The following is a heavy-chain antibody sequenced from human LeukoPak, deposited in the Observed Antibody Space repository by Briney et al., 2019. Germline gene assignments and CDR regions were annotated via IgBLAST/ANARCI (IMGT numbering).Heavy chain of an antibody. Sequence: PGRSLRLSCVASGFTFTGHSMHWVRQAPGKGLERVAVVAHDEKTIFYADSLKGRFTVSRDNSKNTVYLQMNSLRDEDTAVYYCAREKQSGGTPFDYWGQGSLVTVSS. D-gene: IGHD1-26*01. V-gene: IGHV3-30*04. CDR3: AREKQSGGTPFDY. J-gene: IGHJ4*02. CDR1: GFTFTGHS. CDR2: VAHDEKTI.